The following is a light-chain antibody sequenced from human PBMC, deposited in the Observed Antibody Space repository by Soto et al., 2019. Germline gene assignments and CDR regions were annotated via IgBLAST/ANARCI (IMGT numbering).Light chain of an antibody. J-gene: IGKJ1*01. CDR2: GAS. CDR3: QQYSDWPRT. Sequence: EILMTQSPATLSVSPGEGATLSCRASQSVGNNLAWCQQIPGQAPRLVMFGASTRATGIPARFSGGGSGTEFTLTISSLQSEDFAVYYCQQYSDWPRTFGQGTKVEIK. V-gene: IGKV3-15*01. CDR1: QSVGNN.